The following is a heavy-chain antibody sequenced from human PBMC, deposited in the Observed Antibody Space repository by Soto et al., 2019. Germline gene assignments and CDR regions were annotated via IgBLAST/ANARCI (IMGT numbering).Heavy chain of an antibody. CDR2: INHSGST. V-gene: IGHV4-34*01. D-gene: IGHD3-16*01. CDR3: ARLKKANFDY. Sequence: QVQLRQWGAGLLKPSETLSLTCAVYGGSFSGYYWSWIRQPPGKGLEWIGEINHSGSTNYNPSLKSRVTISVDTSKNQFSLKLSSVTAADTAVYYCARLKKANFDYWGQGTLVTVSS. CDR1: GGSFSGYY. J-gene: IGHJ4*02.